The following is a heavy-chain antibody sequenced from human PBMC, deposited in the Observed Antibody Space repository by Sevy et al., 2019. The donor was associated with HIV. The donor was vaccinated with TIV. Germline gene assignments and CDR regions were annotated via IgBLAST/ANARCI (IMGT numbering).Heavy chain of an antibody. Sequence: GGSLRLSCEASGFPFTNHGVHWVRQAPGKGLAWVALMWFDGSNKYYADSVKGRFTVSRDNAKKSLYLQMNSLRAEDTALYYCAKDREGSGWYGGAFDIWGQGTMVTVSS. CDR2: MWFDGSNK. CDR1: GFPFTNHG. J-gene: IGHJ3*02. CDR3: AKDREGSGWYGGAFDI. D-gene: IGHD6-19*01. V-gene: IGHV3-30*02.